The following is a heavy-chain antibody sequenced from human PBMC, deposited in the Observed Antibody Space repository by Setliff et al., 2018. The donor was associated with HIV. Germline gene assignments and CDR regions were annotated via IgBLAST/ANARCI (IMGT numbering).Heavy chain of an antibody. CDR1: GDSVSSDNAA. CDR3: ARGSYGSVLL. Sequence: SETLSLTCAISGDSVSSDNAAWNWIGQSPMRGLEWLGRTYYRSKWYNNYAVSVKSRITINPDTSKNQFSLHLNSVTPDDTAVYYCARGSYGSVLLWGQGTLVTVSS. V-gene: IGHV6-1*01. J-gene: IGHJ4*02. CDR2: TYYRSKWYN. D-gene: IGHD6-19*01.